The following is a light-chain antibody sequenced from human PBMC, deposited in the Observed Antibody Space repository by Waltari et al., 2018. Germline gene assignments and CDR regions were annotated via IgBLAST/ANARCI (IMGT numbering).Light chain of an antibody. Sequence: EIVLTQSPATLSLSPGERATLSCRASQSVSSYLAWYQQKPGQAPRLLIYDASNRATGIPARFSGSGSGTDCTLTIISLEPEDFAVYYCQHRSNWSWTFGQGTKVEIK. CDR3: QHRSNWSWT. V-gene: IGKV3-11*01. J-gene: IGKJ1*01. CDR1: QSVSSY. CDR2: DAS.